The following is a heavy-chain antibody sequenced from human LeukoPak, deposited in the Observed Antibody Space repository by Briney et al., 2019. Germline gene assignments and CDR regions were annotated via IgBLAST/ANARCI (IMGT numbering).Heavy chain of an antibody. CDR2: IYPRESP. J-gene: IGHJ4*02. CDR3: AREWHHVFDY. Sequence: SETLSNTGPDMGRPIPSSSWMWQRQPAGKGLEWIGRIYPRESPNYNPTLKGRVIMSVDKSKNQFSLSLRSVTDTDTAVYYCAREWHHVFDYWGQGNLVTVSS. D-gene: IGHD5-12*01. V-gene: IGHV4-4*07. CDR1: GRPIPSSS.